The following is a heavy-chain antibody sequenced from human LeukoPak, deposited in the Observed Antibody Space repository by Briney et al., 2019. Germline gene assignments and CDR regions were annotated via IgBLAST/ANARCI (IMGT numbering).Heavy chain of an antibody. J-gene: IGHJ4*02. CDR3: ARADNFGVSYYDSSGYSPKRGGYDY. CDR2: INPSGGST. Sequence: ASVKVSCKASGYTFTSYYMHWVRQAPGQGLEWMGIINPSGGSTSYAQKFQGRVTMTRDTSTSTVYMELSSLRSEDTAVYYCARADNFGVSYYDSSGYSPKRGGYDYWGQGTLVTVSS. D-gene: IGHD3-22*01. V-gene: IGHV1-46*01. CDR1: GYTFTSYY.